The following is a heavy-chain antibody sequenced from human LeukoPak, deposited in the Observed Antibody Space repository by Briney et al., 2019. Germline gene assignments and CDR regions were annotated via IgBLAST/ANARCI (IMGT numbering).Heavy chain of an antibody. CDR2: ISHSGST. J-gene: IGHJ4*02. D-gene: IGHD1-26*01. CDR1: GGSFSGYF. V-gene: IGHV4-34*01. Sequence: PSETLSLTCAVYGGSFSGYFWSSIRQPPGKGLEWLGEISHSGSTNYSPSLKSRVTISVDTSKNQFSLKLSSVTAADTAVYYCARAFHGGSYFLDYWGQGTLVTVSS. CDR3: ARAFHGGSYFLDY.